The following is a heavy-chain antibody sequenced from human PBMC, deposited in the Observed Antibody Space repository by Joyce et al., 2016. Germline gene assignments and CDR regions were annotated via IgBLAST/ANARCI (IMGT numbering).Heavy chain of an antibody. CDR2: INISGVT. D-gene: IGHD6-19*01. CDR3: ARSQWLAPLMY. V-gene: IGHV4-34*01. Sequence: QVQLQQWGAGLLKPSETLSLTCAVSGVPFRGVFWTWVRQPPGKELEWIGDINISGVTNCNPSLKTRVTFSVDTSKNQFSLKLTSLSAADTAVYYCARSQWLAPLMYWGQGTPVTVSS. CDR1: GVPFRGVF. J-gene: IGHJ4*02.